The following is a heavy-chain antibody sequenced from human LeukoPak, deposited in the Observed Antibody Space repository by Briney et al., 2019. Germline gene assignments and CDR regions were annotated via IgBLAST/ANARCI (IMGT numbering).Heavy chain of an antibody. CDR2: TYYRSKWSN. J-gene: IGHJ4*02. CDR3: ARVQITGSYPDY. Sequence: SQTLSLTCAISGDSVSSTIVTWDWIRQSPSGVLEWLGRTYYRSKWSNDYAESVRSRITITPDTSKNQFSLKLSSVTAADTAVYYCARVQITGSYPDYWGQGTLVTVSS. D-gene: IGHD1-26*01. V-gene: IGHV6-1*01. CDR1: GDSVSSTIVT.